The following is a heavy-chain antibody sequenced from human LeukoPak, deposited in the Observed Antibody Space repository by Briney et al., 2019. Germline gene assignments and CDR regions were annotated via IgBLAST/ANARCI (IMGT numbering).Heavy chain of an antibody. CDR1: GVSFSAYY. J-gene: IGHJ4*02. CDR3: ARGDFDSGNY. Sequence: SETLSLTCAVYGVSFSAYYWSWIRQPPGKGLEWIGEINHSGRTNYNPSLKSRVAISVDTSKSQFSLKLNSVTAADTAVYYCARGDFDSGNYWGQGTLVTVSS. CDR2: INHSGRT. D-gene: IGHD3-10*01. V-gene: IGHV4-34*01.